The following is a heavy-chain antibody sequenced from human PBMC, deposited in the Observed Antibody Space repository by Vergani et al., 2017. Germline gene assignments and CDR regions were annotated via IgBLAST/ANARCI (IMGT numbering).Heavy chain of an antibody. Sequence: QVQLQESGPGLVKPSETLSLTCTVSGGSISSYYWSWIRQPPGKGLEWIGYIYYSGSTNYNPSLKSRVTISVDTSKNQFSLKLSSVTAADTAVYYCARIPIAAAGTVYFQHWGQGTLVTVSS. CDR1: GGSISSYY. J-gene: IGHJ1*01. V-gene: IGHV4-59*01. D-gene: IGHD6-13*01. CDR2: IYYSGST. CDR3: ARIPIAAAGTVYFQH.